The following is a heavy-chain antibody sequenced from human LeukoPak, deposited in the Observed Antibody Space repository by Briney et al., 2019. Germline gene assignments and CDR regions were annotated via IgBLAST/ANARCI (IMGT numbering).Heavy chain of an antibody. D-gene: IGHD6-19*01. Sequence: SETLSLTCTVSGDSISGNYWTWIRQPPGKGLEWIGYIYYSGSTNYNPSLKSRVTISVDTSKNQFSLKLSSVTAADTAVYYCARLVGISGWYYFDYWGQGTLVTVSS. V-gene: IGHV4-59*08. CDR3: ARLVGISGWYYFDY. J-gene: IGHJ4*02. CDR1: GDSISGNY. CDR2: IYYSGST.